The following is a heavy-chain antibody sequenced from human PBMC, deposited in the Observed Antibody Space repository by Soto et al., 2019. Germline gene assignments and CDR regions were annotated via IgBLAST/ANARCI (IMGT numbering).Heavy chain of an antibody. CDR3: ARGAPYCSGGSCYSPDY. J-gene: IGHJ4*02. CDR1: GGSISSYY. CDR2: IYYSGST. V-gene: IGHV4-59*01. Sequence: SETLSLTCTVSGGSISSYYWSWIRQPPGKGLEWIGYIYYSGSTNYNPSLKSRVTISVDTSKNQFSLKLSSVTAADTAVYYCARGAPYCSGGSCYSPDYWGQGTLVTVSS. D-gene: IGHD2-15*01.